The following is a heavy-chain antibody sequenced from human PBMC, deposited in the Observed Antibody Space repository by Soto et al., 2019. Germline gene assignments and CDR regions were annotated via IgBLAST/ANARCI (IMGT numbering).Heavy chain of an antibody. CDR1: GFTFSSYA. CDR2: ISYDGSNK. CDR3: ARASMIPTPAPYYGMDV. Sequence: GESLKISCAASGFTFSSYAMHWVRQAPGKGLEWVAVISYDGSNKYYADSVKGRFTISRDNSKNTLYLQMNSLRAEDTAVYYCARASMIPTPAPYYGMDVWGQGTTVTVSS. J-gene: IGHJ6*02. D-gene: IGHD3-22*01. V-gene: IGHV3-30*04.